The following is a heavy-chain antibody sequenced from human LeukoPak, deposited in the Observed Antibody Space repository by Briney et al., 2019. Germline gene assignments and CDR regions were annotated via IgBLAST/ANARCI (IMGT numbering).Heavy chain of an antibody. Sequence: GRSLRISCAASGFTFSSYGMHWVRQAPGKGLEWVAVISYDGSNKYYADSVKGRFTISRDNSKNTLYLQMNSLRAEDTAVYYCAKLGYCSSTSCSPYQIFDYWGQGTLVTVSS. D-gene: IGHD2-2*01. CDR1: GFTFSSYG. V-gene: IGHV3-30*18. CDR3: AKLGYCSSTSCSPYQIFDY. CDR2: ISYDGSNK. J-gene: IGHJ4*02.